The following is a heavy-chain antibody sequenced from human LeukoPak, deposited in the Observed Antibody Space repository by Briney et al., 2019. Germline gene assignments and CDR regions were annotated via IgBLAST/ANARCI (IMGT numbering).Heavy chain of an antibody. CDR3: ARDKDIAARHPVPSPFDY. Sequence: GGSLRLSCAASGFTFSSYGMHWVRQAPGKGLEWVAVIWYDGSNKYYADSVKGRFTISRDNSKNTLYLQMNSLRAEDTAVYYCARDKDIAARHPVPSPFDYWGQGTLVTVFS. CDR2: IWYDGSNK. V-gene: IGHV3-33*01. D-gene: IGHD6-6*01. CDR1: GFTFSSYG. J-gene: IGHJ4*02.